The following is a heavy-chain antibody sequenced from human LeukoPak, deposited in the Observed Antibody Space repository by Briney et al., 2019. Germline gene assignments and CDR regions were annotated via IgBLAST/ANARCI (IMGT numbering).Heavy chain of an antibody. CDR3: ARGGDGYNWSFDY. D-gene: IGHD5-24*01. CDR2: ISYDGSNK. V-gene: IGHV3-30-3*01. Sequence: GGSLRLSCAASGFTFSSYAMLWVRQAPGKGLEWVAVISYDGSNKYYAGSVKGRFTISRDNSKNTLYLQMNSLRAEDTAVYYCARGGDGYNWSFDYWGQGTLVTVSS. J-gene: IGHJ4*02. CDR1: GFTFSSYA.